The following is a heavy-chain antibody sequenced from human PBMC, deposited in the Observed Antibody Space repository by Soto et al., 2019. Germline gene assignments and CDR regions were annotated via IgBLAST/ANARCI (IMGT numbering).Heavy chain of an antibody. D-gene: IGHD3-16*01. CDR1: GFTFSSYG. CDR3: ARVGRHQFEGIYYYYYYGMDV. J-gene: IGHJ6*02. Sequence: QVQLVESGGGVVQPGRSLRLSCAASGFTFSSYGMHWVRQAPGKGLEWVAVIWYDGSNKYYADSVKGRFTISRDNSKNTLYLQMNSLRAEDTAVYYCARVGRHQFEGIYYYYYYGMDVWGQGTTVTVSS. CDR2: IWYDGSNK. V-gene: IGHV3-33*01.